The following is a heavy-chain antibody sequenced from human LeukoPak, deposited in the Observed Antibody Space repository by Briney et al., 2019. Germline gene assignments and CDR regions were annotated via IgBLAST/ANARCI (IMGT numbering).Heavy chain of an antibody. CDR1: GFSVSNNY. J-gene: IGHJ4*02. CDR2: IYSGGST. V-gene: IGHV3-53*01. Sequence: GGSLRLSCTASGFSVSNNYMYWVRQAPGKGLEWVSIIYSGGSTYYPDAVKGRFTISRDNSKNTLYLQMNSLRPEETAVYYCARDVRYDSDYWGQGTLVTVSS. D-gene: IGHD3-10*02. CDR3: ARDVRYDSDY.